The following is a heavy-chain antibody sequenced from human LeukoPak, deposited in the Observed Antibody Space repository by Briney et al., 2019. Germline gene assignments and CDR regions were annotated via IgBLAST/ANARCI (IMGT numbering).Heavy chain of an antibody. J-gene: IGHJ4*02. Sequence: GGSLRLSCAASGFTFDDYAMHWVRQAPGKGLVWVSRINSDGSTTTYADSVKGRFTISRDNAKNTLYLQMNSLRAEDTAVYYCARGGVDYWGQGTLVTVSS. D-gene: IGHD3-10*01. V-gene: IGHV3-74*01. CDR3: ARGGVDY. CDR1: GFTFDDYA. CDR2: INSDGSTT.